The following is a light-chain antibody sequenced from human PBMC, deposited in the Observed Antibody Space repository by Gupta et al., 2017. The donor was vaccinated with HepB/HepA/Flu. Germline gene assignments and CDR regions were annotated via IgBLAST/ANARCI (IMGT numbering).Light chain of an antibody. CDR3: QQRGNWPWT. V-gene: IGKV3-11*01. Sequence: EIVLTQSPATLSLFPGGRATLSCRASQSISSYLAWYQQKPGQAPRLLIYDASMRATGIPARFSGSGSGTDCSLAISSLEPEDFAVYYCQQRGNWPWTFGQGTXVEIK. J-gene: IGKJ1*01. CDR2: DAS. CDR1: QSISSY.